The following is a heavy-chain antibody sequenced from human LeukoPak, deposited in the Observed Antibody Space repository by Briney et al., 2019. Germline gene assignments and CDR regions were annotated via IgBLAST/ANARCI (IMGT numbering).Heavy chain of an antibody. J-gene: IGHJ4*02. CDR2: ISSSSSAI. V-gene: IGHV3-48*04. CDR1: GFTFSSHS. D-gene: IGHD3-22*01. CDR3: ARSRYYYDSSGDFDY. Sequence: GGSLRLSCAASGFTFSSHSMNWVRQAPGKGLEWVSYISSSSSAIHHADSVKGRFTISRGNAKNSLYLQMNSLRAEDTAVYYCARSRYYYDSSGDFDYWGQGTLVTVSS.